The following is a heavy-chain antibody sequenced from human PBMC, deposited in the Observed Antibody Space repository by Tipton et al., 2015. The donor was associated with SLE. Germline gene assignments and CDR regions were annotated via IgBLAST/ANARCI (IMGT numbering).Heavy chain of an antibody. CDR1: GGSIRSYY. CDR3: ARGYCSTGSCQRGYYSDY. J-gene: IGHJ4*02. Sequence: TLSLTCTVSGGSIRSYYWSWIRQPPGKGLEWIGFIYYSGTTDYNPSLKSRVTISVDTSKNQFSLRLSSVTAADTAVYYCARGYCSTGSCQRGYYSDYWGQGTLVTVSS. D-gene: IGHD2-15*01. CDR2: IYYSGTT. V-gene: IGHV4-59*01.